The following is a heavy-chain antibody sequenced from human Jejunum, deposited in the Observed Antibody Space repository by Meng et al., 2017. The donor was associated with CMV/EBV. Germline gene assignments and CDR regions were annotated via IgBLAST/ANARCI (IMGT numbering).Heavy chain of an antibody. Sequence: FNVSRRGMRWGRQATGKGVGWVLAVSGGGGNTYYTDSVKGRFTNARDKSKNTLYLQMNSLRAEDTAVYYCAKYDIVVVPARRPDYWGQGTLVTVSS. D-gene: IGHD2-2*01. CDR1: FNVSRRG. J-gene: IGHJ4*02. CDR3: AKYDIVVVPARRPDY. CDR2: VSGGGGNT. V-gene: IGHV3-23*01.